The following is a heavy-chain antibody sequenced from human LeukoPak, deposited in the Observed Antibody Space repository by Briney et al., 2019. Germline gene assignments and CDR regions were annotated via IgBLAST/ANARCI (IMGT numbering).Heavy chain of an antibody. CDR1: GFTFSSYW. D-gene: IGHD1-26*01. CDR2: IEGDESAR. CDR3: ARDVVGSLDY. Sequence: GGSLRLSCAASGFTFSSYWMAWVRQAPGKGLEWVANIEGDESARHQADSVKGRFTISRDNTRNSLYLQMTNLRGDDTAVYYRARDVVGSLDYWGQGTLVTVSS. J-gene: IGHJ4*02. V-gene: IGHV3-7*01.